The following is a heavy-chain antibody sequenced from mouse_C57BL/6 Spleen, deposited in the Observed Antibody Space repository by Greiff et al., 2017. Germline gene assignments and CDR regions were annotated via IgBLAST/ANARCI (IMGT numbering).Heavy chain of an antibody. V-gene: IGHV5-17*01. D-gene: IGHD3-3*01. J-gene: IGHJ3*01. CDR1: GFTFSDYG. CDR2: ISSGSSTI. CDR3: AGGDGFDY. Sequence: EVLLVESGGGLVKPGGSLKLSCAASGFTFSDYGMHWVRQAPEKGLEWVAYISSGSSTIYYADTVKGRFTISRDNAKNTLCLQMASLRSEDTAMYYCAGGDGFDYWGQGTTVTVAA.